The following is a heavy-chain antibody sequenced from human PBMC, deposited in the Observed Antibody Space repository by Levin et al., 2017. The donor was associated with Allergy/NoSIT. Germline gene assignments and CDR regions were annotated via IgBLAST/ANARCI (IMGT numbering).Heavy chain of an antibody. V-gene: IGHV4-34*01. CDR1: GGSFSGYY. CDR3: AREDYGGNSGAFDI. J-gene: IGHJ3*02. CDR2: INHSGST. D-gene: IGHD4-23*01. Sequence: SETLSLTCAVYGGSFSGYYWSWIRQPPGKGLEWIGEINHSGSTNYNPSLKSRVTISVDTSKNQFSLKLSSVTAADTAVYYCAREDYGGNSGAFDIWGQGTMVTVSS.